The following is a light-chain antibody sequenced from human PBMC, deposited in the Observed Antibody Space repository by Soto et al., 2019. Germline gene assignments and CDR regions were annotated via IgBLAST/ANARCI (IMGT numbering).Light chain of an antibody. CDR3: QQYGSSGT. Sequence: EIVLIQSPVTLSLSPGERATLSCRASQSISSSLAWYQQNPGQAPRLLIFDESNRATGIPDRFSGSGSGTDFTLTISRLEPEDFAVYYCQQYGSSGTFGQGTKVDIK. J-gene: IGKJ1*01. CDR1: QSISSS. CDR2: DES. V-gene: IGKV3-20*01.